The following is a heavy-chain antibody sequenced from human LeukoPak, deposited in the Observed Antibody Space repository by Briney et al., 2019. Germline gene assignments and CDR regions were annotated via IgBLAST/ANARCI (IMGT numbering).Heavy chain of an antibody. CDR2: IYSDGSTT. CDR1: GFTFNSYW. V-gene: IGHV3-74*01. D-gene: IGHD1-1*01. Sequence: SLRLSCAASGFTFNSYWMHWVRQAPGKGLAWVSRIYSDGSTTNYADSVKGRFTISRDNARNTLYLQMNSLRAEDTAVHYCARGNWNPDFWGQGTLVTVSS. CDR3: ARGNWNPDF. J-gene: IGHJ4*02.